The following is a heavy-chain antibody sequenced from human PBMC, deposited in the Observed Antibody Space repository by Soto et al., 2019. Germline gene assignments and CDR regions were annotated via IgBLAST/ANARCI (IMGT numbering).Heavy chain of an antibody. CDR2: ISYSGNT. J-gene: IGHJ6*02. D-gene: IGHD2-2*01. V-gene: IGHV4-59*05. Sequence: SETLSLTCTVSGDSMSRYYWSWIRQPPGKGLEWIGSISYSGNTYYSPSLESRVTLSVDTSKNQFSLKLSSVTAADTAVYSCARQGYCSISSCSFYYGLDVWGQGTTVTVS. CDR3: ARQGYCSISSCSFYYGLDV. CDR1: GDSMSRYY.